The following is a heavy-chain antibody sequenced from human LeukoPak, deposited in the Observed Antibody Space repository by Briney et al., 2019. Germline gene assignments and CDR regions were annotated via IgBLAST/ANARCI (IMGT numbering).Heavy chain of an antibody. J-gene: IGHJ4*02. V-gene: IGHV4-34*01. Sequence: SETLSLTCGVYGGSFSGYYWSWIRQPPGKGLEWIGEINHSGSTNYNPSLKSRVTISVDTSKNQFSLKLSSVTAADTAVYYCARYYYGSGSYSTNYFDYWGQGTLVTVPS. D-gene: IGHD3-10*01. CDR2: INHSGST. CDR3: ARYYYGSGSYSTNYFDY. CDR1: GGSFSGYY.